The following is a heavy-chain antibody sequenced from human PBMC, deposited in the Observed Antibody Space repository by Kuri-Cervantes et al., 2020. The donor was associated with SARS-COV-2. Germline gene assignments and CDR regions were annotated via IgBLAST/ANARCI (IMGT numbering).Heavy chain of an antibody. V-gene: IGHV3-23*03. J-gene: IGHJ4*02. CDR2: IDTAASDT. D-gene: IGHD3-22*01. CDR3: AKDLYESGGYAWAY. Sequence: GGSLRLSCAVSGLTFSTFAIGWVRQAPGKGLEWVSFIDTAASDTYYADFVKGRFTISRDSSTNMVSLQMNSLRGHDTAVYYCAKDLYESGGYAWAYWGQGTRVTVSS. CDR1: GLTFSTFA.